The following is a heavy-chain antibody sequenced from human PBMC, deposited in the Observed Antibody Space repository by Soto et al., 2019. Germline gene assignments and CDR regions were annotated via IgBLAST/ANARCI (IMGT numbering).Heavy chain of an antibody. V-gene: IGHV3-30*18. CDR1: GFTFSTYG. Sequence: VQLVESGGGEVQPGRSLTISCAASGFTFSTYGMHWVHQTPGKGLEWVAVISYDGTNKFYSDSVKGRFTISRDNFKNTLTLQMNSLRADDTAVYSCAKDLQSYGDYDYYCYGMDVWGLGTRVTVSS. J-gene: IGHJ6*02. D-gene: IGHD4-17*01. CDR2: ISYDGTNK. CDR3: AKDLQSYGDYDYYCYGMDV.